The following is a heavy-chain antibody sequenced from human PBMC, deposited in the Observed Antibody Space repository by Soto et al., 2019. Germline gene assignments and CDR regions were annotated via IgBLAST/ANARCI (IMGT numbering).Heavy chain of an antibody. D-gene: IGHD3-22*01. V-gene: IGHV1-18*01. J-gene: IGHJ4*02. CDR2: ISAYNGNT. Sequence: GASVKVSCKASGYTFTSYGISWVRQAPGQGLEWMGCISAYNGNTNYAQKLQGRVTMNTDTSTSTAYMDLRSLRSDYPAVYYCARGLKADYYDSSGYYGHYFDYWGQGTLVTVSS. CDR1: GYTFTSYG. CDR3: ARGLKADYYDSSGYYGHYFDY.